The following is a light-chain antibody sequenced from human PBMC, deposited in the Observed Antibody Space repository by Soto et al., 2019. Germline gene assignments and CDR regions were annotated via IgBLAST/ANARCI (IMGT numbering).Light chain of an antibody. CDR1: QSVGSY. Sequence: EIVLTQSQVTLSLSPGERATLSCRASQSVGSYFAWYQQKPGQAPRLLIYDASRRATGIPARFSGSGSGTDFTLTISSLEPEDFAVYYCQQRSDWPSTFGGGTRVEIK. V-gene: IGKV3-11*01. CDR3: QQRSDWPST. CDR2: DAS. J-gene: IGKJ4*01.